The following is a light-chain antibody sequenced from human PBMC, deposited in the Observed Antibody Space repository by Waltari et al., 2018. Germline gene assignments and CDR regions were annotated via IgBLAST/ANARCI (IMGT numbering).Light chain of an antibody. CDR3: QQYNNFPVT. CDR1: QSVGTN. CDR2: GAA. Sequence: EIVMTQSPASLPVSPGESATLSCRASQSVGTNVAWYRQKIGQAPRLLVYGAATRATGLPARFSVRGFGTEFTFTISSLQSEDFAVYYCQQYNNFPVTFGPGTKVEI. V-gene: IGKV3-15*01. J-gene: IGKJ1*01.